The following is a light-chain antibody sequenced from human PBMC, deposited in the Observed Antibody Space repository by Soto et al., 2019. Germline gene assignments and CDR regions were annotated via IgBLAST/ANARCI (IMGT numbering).Light chain of an antibody. CDR3: QQYGSSPPYT. J-gene: IGKJ2*01. V-gene: IGKV3-20*01. CDR1: QSVSSSY. CDR2: GAS. Sequence: EIVLTQSPGTLSLSPGERATLSCRASQSVSSSYLAWYQQKPGQAPRLLIYGASSRATGIPDRFSGSGSGTAFTLTISRLEPEDFAGYYCQQYGSSPPYTFDQGTQLEVK.